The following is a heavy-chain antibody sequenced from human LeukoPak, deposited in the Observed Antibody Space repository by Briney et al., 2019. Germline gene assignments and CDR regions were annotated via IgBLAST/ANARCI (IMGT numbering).Heavy chain of an antibody. D-gene: IGHD3-10*01. CDR3: AKDRTMVRGVTPADP. CDR1: GFAFSSYG. J-gene: IGHJ5*02. V-gene: IGHV3-30*02. CDR2: TRYDGSNK. Sequence: GGSLRLSCAASGFAFSSYGMHWVRQAPGKGLEWVAFTRYDGSNKYYADSVKGRFTISRDNSKNTLYLQMNSLRAEDTAVYYCAKDRTMVRGVTPADPWGQGTLVTVSS.